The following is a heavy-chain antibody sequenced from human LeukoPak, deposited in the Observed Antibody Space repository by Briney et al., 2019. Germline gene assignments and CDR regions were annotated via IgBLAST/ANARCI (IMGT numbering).Heavy chain of an antibody. Sequence: PSETLSLTCTVSGGSIGSYYWSWIRQPPGKGLEWIGYIYYSGSTNYNPSLKSRVTMSVDTSKNQFSLKLSSVTAADTAVYYCARRGIAAAGYYYYYYGMDVWGQGTTVTVSS. CDR2: IYYSGST. J-gene: IGHJ6*02. CDR1: GGSIGSYY. D-gene: IGHD6-13*01. V-gene: IGHV4-59*08. CDR3: ARRGIAAAGYYYYYYGMDV.